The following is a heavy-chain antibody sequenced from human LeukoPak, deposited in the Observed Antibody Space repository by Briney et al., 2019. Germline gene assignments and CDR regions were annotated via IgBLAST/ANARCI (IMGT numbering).Heavy chain of an antibody. Sequence: GGSLRLSCAASGFTFSSYWMSWVRQAPGKGLEWVANIKQDGSEKYYVDSVKGRFTISRDNAKNSLYLQMNSLRAEDTAVYYCASEYGDYESGEDYWGQGTLVTVSS. J-gene: IGHJ4*02. CDR3: ASEYGDYESGEDY. V-gene: IGHV3-7*01. D-gene: IGHD4-17*01. CDR1: GFTFSSYW. CDR2: IKQDGSEK.